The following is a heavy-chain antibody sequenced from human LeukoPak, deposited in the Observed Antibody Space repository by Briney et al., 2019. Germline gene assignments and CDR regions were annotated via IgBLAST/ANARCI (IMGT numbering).Heavy chain of an antibody. CDR3: ARAYYDFWSVAKGHFDY. J-gene: IGHJ4*02. D-gene: IGHD3-3*01. CDR2: IYYSGST. Sequence: SETLSLTCTVSGGSISSYYWGWIRQPPGKGLEWIGSIYYSGSTYYNPSLKSRVTISVDTSKNQFSLKLSSVTAADTAVYYCARAYYDFWSVAKGHFDYWGQGTLVTVSS. V-gene: IGHV4-39*07. CDR1: GGSISSYY.